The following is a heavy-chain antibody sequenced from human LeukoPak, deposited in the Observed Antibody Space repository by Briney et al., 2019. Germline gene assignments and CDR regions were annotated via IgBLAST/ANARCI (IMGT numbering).Heavy chain of an antibody. V-gene: IGHV3-23*01. Sequence: GGSLRLSRAASGFTFSRYAMSWVRQAPGKGLEWVSAISGSGNATYYADSAKGRFTISRDNSKNTLYLQMNSLRAEDTAVYYCVKDPPITVVRGVIIDFDYWDQGTLVTVSS. CDR2: ISGSGNAT. J-gene: IGHJ4*02. D-gene: IGHD3-10*01. CDR1: GFTFSRYA. CDR3: VKDPPITVVRGVIIDFDY.